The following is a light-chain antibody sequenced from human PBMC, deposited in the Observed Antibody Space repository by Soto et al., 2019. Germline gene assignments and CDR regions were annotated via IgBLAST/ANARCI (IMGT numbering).Light chain of an antibody. J-gene: IGLJ1*01. V-gene: IGLV2-14*03. CDR3: SSYTSIDTWV. Sequence: QSVLTQPASVSGSPGQSITITCTGTSSDVGGYNYVSWYQQHPGKAPKVLISDVSNRPSGISNRFSGSKSGNTASLTISWLQSEDEADYYCSSYTSIDTWVFGTGTKVTVL. CDR1: SSDVGGYNY. CDR2: DVS.